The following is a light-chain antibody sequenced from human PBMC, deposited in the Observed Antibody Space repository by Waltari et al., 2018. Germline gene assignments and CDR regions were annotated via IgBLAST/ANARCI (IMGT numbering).Light chain of an antibody. CDR3: QQYYSTPQT. CDR2: WAS. Sequence: DIVMTQSPDSLAVSLGDRATINCKSSPSVLYSSNNKHYLAWYQQKPGQPPKLLIYWASTRESGVPDRFSGSGSGTDFTLTISSLQAEDVAVYYCQQYYSTPQTFGQGTKVEIK. J-gene: IGKJ1*01. V-gene: IGKV4-1*01. CDR1: PSVLYSSNNKHY.